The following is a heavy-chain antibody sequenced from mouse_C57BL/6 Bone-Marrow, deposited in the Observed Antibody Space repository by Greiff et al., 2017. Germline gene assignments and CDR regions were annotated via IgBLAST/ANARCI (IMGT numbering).Heavy chain of an antibody. Sequence: QVQLQQSGPGLVAPSQCLSITCTASGFSLTSYSISWVRQPPGKGLEWLGVIWTGGGTNYNSAIKSRLSSSKDNSKSQVFIKMSRLQADATARYYWARRGSSYWYFDVWGTGTTVTVSS. J-gene: IGHJ1*03. CDR3: ARRGSSYWYFDV. CDR2: IWTGGGT. D-gene: IGHD1-1*01. V-gene: IGHV2-9-1*01. CDR1: GFSLTSYS.